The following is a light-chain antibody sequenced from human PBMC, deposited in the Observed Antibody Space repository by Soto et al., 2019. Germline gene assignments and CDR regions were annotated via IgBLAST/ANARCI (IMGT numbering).Light chain of an antibody. J-gene: IGKJ1*01. CDR1: QRLSSN. V-gene: IGKV3-15*01. CDR2: AAS. Sequence: IVMTQSAATLSVSPGERATLSCRASQRLSSNLAWYQQKPGQAPRLLIFAASTRATGIPARFSGSGSGTEFSLTITSLQSEDFALYYCQQYNNRPPWTFGQGTKVDIK. CDR3: QQYNNRPPWT.